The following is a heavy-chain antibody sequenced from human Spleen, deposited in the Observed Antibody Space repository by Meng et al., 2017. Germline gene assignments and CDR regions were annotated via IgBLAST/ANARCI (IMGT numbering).Heavy chain of an antibody. CDR2: ISGSGGTT. V-gene: IGHV3-23*01. Sequence: GESLKISCAGSGFTFTSYAMSWARQAPGKGLEWVSGISGSGGTTYYADSVKGRFTISRDNSKNTLYLQMNSLTAEDTAVYYCAKVCYDILSGYHDAFDIWGQGTMVTVSS. CDR1: GFTFTSYA. CDR3: AKVCYDILSGYHDAFDI. D-gene: IGHD3-9*01. J-gene: IGHJ3*02.